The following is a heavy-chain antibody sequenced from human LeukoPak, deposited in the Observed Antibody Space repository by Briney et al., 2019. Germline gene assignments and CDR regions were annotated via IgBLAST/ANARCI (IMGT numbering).Heavy chain of an antibody. Sequence: AGGSLRLSCAASGLTFSNAWMSWIRQAPGKGLEWVGRRSKTAGGTTDYAAFVRGRFTISRDDSKNTLYLQMNSLETEDTAIYYCATGRYSGYADWGQGTLVTVSS. CDR2: RSKTAGGTT. V-gene: IGHV3-15*01. CDR1: GLTFSNAW. J-gene: IGHJ4*02. D-gene: IGHD5-12*01. CDR3: ATGRYSGYAD.